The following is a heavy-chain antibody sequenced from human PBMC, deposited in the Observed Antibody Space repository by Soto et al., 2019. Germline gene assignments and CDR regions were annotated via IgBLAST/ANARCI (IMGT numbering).Heavy chain of an antibody. J-gene: IGHJ5*02. CDR2: ISFDGSNK. Sequence: QVQLVESGGGVVQPGRSLRLSCAASGFTFSTYALHWVRQAPGKGLEWVAVISFDGSNKFYAYSVKGRFTISRDNSKDMLDLQMNCLRSEDTAVYYCARDYDSSGYYVWWFYPWGQGTLVTFSS. V-gene: IGHV3-30-3*01. D-gene: IGHD3-22*01. CDR1: GFTFSTYA. CDR3: ARDYDSSGYYVWWFYP.